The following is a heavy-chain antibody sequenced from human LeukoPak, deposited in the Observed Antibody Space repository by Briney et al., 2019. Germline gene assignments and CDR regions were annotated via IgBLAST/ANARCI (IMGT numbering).Heavy chain of an antibody. CDR2: IDIDEIST. J-gene: IGHJ4*02. Sequence: PGGSLRLSCAASGFTFSSYWMHWVRQAPGKGLVWVSRIDIDEISTNYADSVKGRFTISRDNAENTLYLEMNSLRAEDTAVYFCARGLWGIDYWGQGTLVTVSS. CDR1: GFTFSSYW. D-gene: IGHD7-27*01. V-gene: IGHV3-74*01. CDR3: ARGLWGIDY.